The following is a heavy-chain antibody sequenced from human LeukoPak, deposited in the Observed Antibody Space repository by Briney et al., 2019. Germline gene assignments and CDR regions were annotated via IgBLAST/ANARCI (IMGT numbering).Heavy chain of an antibody. CDR3: AKDQGDTCQ. CDR1: GFTFSNYA. V-gene: IGHV3-23*01. CDR2: ISGSGGST. Sequence: GGSLRLSCAASGFTFSNYAMSWVREAPGRGLQWVSAISGSGGSTFYADSVKGRFTISRDNSRNTLFLQMSNLTAEDTALYYCAKDQGDTCQWGQGTLVTVSS. J-gene: IGHJ4*02.